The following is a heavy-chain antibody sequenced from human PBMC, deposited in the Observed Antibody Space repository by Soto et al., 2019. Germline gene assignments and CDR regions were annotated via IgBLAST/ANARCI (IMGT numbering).Heavy chain of an antibody. CDR2: IYYSGST. D-gene: IGHD3-22*01. CDR1: GGSIISGGYY. Sequence: PSETLSLTCTVSGGSIISGGYYWIWIRQHPGKGLEWIGYIYYSGSTYYNPSLKSRVTISVDTSKNQFSLKLSSVTAADTAVYYCARRSYYYDSSGYYPWGQGTLVTVSS. CDR3: ARRSYYYDSSGYYP. J-gene: IGHJ5*02. V-gene: IGHV4-31*03.